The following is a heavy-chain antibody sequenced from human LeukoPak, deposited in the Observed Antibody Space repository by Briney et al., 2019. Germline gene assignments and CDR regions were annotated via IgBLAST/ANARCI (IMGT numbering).Heavy chain of an antibody. Sequence: SVKVSCKASGGTFSSYAISWVRQAPGQGLEWMGGIIPIFGTANYAQKFQGRVTITADESTSTAYMELSSLRSEDTAVYYCAWGIGYCSSTSCSSYYFDYWGQGTLVTVSS. D-gene: IGHD2-2*01. J-gene: IGHJ4*02. CDR2: IIPIFGTA. CDR3: AWGIGYCSSTSCSSYYFDY. CDR1: GGTFSSYA. V-gene: IGHV1-69*13.